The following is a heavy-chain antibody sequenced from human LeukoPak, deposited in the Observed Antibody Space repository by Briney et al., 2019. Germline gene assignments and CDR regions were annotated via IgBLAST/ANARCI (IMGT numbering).Heavy chain of an antibody. D-gene: IGHD3-10*01. Sequence: GGSLRLSCAASGFTFSSYSMNSVRQHPRKGLEWVSYISSNSRYIYYADSVKGRFTISRDNAKNSLYLQMNSLRTEDAAVYYCARGPGGSGSYYDYWGQGTLVTVSS. CDR1: GFTFSSYS. J-gene: IGHJ4*02. V-gene: IGHV3-21*01. CDR3: ARGPGGSGSYYDY. CDR2: ISSNSRYI.